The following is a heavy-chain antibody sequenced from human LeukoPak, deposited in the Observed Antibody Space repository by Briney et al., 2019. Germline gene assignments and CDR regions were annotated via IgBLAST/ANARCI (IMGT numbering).Heavy chain of an antibody. Sequence: TGGSLRLSCAASGFTFSSYLMSWVRQAPGKGLEWVANIKQDGSEKYYVDSVKGRFTISRDNAKNSLYLQMNSLRAEDTAVYYCARDQGSGYDWPCDYWGQGTLVTVSS. CDR2: IKQDGSEK. D-gene: IGHD5-12*01. J-gene: IGHJ4*02. CDR1: GFTFSSYL. CDR3: ARDQGSGYDWPCDY. V-gene: IGHV3-7*04.